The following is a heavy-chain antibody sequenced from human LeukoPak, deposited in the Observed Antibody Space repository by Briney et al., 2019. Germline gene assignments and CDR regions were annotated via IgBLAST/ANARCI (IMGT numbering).Heavy chain of an antibody. CDR1: GGSFSGYY. J-gene: IGHJ3*02. D-gene: IGHD3-22*01. Sequence: SETLSLTCAVYGGSFSGYYWSWIRQPTGKGLEWIGEINHSGSTNYNPSLKSRVTISVDTSKNQFSLKLSSVTAADTAVYYCARGASYYYDSSGYFGAFDIWGQGTMVTVSS. CDR3: ARGASYYYDSSGYFGAFDI. CDR2: INHSGST. V-gene: IGHV4-34*01.